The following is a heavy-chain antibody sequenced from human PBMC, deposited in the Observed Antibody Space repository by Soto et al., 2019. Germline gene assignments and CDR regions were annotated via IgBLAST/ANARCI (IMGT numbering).Heavy chain of an antibody. Sequence: GGSLRLSCAASGFTFSSYWMSWVRQAPGKGLEWVANIKQDGSEKYYVDSVKGRFTISRDNAKNSLYLQMNSLRAEDTAVYYCAKDTRGRDSSGYYPLSYYYYGMDVWGQGTTVTVSS. CDR3: AKDTRGRDSSGYYPLSYYYYGMDV. V-gene: IGHV3-7*01. J-gene: IGHJ6*02. CDR2: IKQDGSEK. D-gene: IGHD3-22*01. CDR1: GFTFSSYW.